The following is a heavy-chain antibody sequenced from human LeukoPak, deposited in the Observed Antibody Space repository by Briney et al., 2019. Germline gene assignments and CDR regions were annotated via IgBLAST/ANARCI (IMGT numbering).Heavy chain of an antibody. D-gene: IGHD2-2*01. CDR2: IYYSGST. CDR1: GGSISSYY. Sequence: SETLSLTCTVSGGSISSYYWSWIRQHPGKGLEWIGYIYYSGSTYYNPSLKSRVTISVDTSKNQVSLRLSSVTAADTAVYYCARAGYCSSTTCPDAFDIWGQGTKVTVSS. V-gene: IGHV4-59*12. J-gene: IGHJ3*02. CDR3: ARAGYCSSTTCPDAFDI.